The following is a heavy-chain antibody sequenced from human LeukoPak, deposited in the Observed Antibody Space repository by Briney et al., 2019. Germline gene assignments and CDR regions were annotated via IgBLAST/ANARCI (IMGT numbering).Heavy chain of an antibody. Sequence: ASVKVSCKASGYTFTDYFVHWTRQAPGQGLEWMGWVNPNSGATKYAEKFQGRVTMTRDTSINTAYMDLSRLTSDDTAVFYCARGFFRYGSSFDFWGQGTLVTVSS. CDR3: ARGFFRYGSSFDF. V-gene: IGHV1-2*02. CDR1: GYTFTDYF. CDR2: VNPNSGAT. D-gene: IGHD3-10*01. J-gene: IGHJ4*02.